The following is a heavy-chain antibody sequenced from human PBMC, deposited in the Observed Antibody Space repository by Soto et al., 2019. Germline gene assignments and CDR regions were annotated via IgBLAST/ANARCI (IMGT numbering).Heavy chain of an antibody. CDR2: IYYSGST. D-gene: IGHD3-10*01. CDR3: ARAGSYRSFDY. CDR1: GGSVSSGGYY. Sequence: QVQLQESGPGLVKPSETLSLTCSVSGGSVSSGGYYWSWIRQPPGKGLEWIGCIYYSGSTDYNPSLKSRVTMSLDKSKNQFSLKLHSVTAADTAVYFCARAGSYRSFDYWGQGTLVTVSS. J-gene: IGHJ4*02. V-gene: IGHV4-61*08.